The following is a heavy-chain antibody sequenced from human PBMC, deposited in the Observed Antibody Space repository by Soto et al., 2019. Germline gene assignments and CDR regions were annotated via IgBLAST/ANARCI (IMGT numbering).Heavy chain of an antibody. D-gene: IGHD4-17*01. CDR3: ARHSRTYGGNSDCFDP. CDR2: IYPGDSDT. CDR1: GYRFTSHW. V-gene: IGHV5-51*01. J-gene: IGHJ5*02. Sequence: GESLKISCKGSGYRFTSHWIGWVRQMPGKGLEWMGIIYPGDSDTRYSPSFEGQVTISADKSISTAYLQWSSLKASDTAMYCCARHSRTYGGNSDCFDPWGQGTLVTVSS.